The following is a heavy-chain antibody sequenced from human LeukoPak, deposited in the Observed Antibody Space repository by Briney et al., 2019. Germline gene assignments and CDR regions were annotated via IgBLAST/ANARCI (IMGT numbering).Heavy chain of an antibody. CDR3: ARGVPNYYYYGMDV. Sequence: ASLKLSCTASGYTFTGYYMHWVRQAPGQGLEWIGWINPNSGGTNYAQKFQRWVTMTRHTSISTAYMELSRLRSDNTAVYYCARGVPNYYYYGMDVWGKGTTVTVSS. CDR2: INPNSGGT. J-gene: IGHJ6*04. CDR1: GYTFTGYY. V-gene: IGHV1-2*04. D-gene: IGHD5/OR15-5a*01.